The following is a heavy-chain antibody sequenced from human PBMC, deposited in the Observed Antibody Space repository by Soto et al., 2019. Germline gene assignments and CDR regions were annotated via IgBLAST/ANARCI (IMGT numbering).Heavy chain of an antibody. D-gene: IGHD5-18*01. CDR1: GGSFSGYY. J-gene: IGHJ4*02. CDR3: ARGLPDTAIHTYYFDY. Sequence: QVQLQQWGAGLLKPSETLSLTCAVYGGSFSGYYWSWIRQPPGKGLEWIGEINHSGSTNYNPSLKSRVTISVDTSKNHVSLKLSSVTAADTAVYYCARGLPDTAIHTYYFDYWGQGTLVTVSS. CDR2: INHSGST. V-gene: IGHV4-34*01.